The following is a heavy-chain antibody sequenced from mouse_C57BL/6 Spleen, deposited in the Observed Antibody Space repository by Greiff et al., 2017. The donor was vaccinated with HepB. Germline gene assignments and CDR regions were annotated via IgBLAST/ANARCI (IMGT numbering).Heavy chain of an antibody. Sequence: VQLQQSGPELVKPGASVKMSCKASGYIFTDYNMHWVKQSHGKSLEWIGYINPNNGGTSYNQKFKGKATLTVNKSSSTAYMELRSLTSEDSAVYYCARAPITTVVVDYWGQGTTLTVSS. CDR2: INPNNGGT. CDR3: ARAPITTVVVDY. J-gene: IGHJ2*01. CDR1: GYIFTDYN. D-gene: IGHD1-1*01. V-gene: IGHV1-22*01.